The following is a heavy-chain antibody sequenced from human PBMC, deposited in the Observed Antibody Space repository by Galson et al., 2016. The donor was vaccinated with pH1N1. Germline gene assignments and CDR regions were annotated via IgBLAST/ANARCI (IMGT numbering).Heavy chain of an antibody. V-gene: IGHV4-39*01. D-gene: IGHD4/OR15-4a*01. CDR2: LYYSGNT. CDR1: GGPIISSSHY. CDR3: SQPVLYYFDF. Sequence: LSLTCTVSGGPIISSSHYRGWIRQPPGKGLEWIGSLYYSGNTYYNPSLKSRVTISVDTSKNQLSLVLSSVTAADTAVYFCSQPVLYYFDFWGQGIPVTVSS. J-gene: IGHJ4*02.